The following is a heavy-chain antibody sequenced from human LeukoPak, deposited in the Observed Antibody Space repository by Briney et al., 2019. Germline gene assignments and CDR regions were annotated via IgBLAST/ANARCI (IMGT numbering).Heavy chain of an antibody. CDR1: GYTFTSYG. CDR2: ISAYNGNK. CDR3: ARSGPYYYDSSGYSHFDY. D-gene: IGHD3-22*01. J-gene: IGHJ4*02. Sequence: ASVKVSCKASGYTFTSYGISWVRPAPGQGLEWMGWISAYNGNKNYAQKLQGRVTMTTDTSTSTAYMELRSLRSDDTAVYYCARSGPYYYDSSGYSHFDYWGQGTLVTVSS. V-gene: IGHV1-18*01.